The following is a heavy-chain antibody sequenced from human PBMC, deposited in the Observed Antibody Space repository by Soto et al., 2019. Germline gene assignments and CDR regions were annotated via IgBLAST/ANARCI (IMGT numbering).Heavy chain of an antibody. D-gene: IGHD3-16*01. Sequence: TLSLTCPVPGDSISSGNKYWSWIRQAPGKGLEWIGYIFSSGTTYYNPSLKSRLTMSLYTSQNQFSLRLASVTDADSAVYYCARVPSPFDYYYAMDVWGQGTTVTVSS. CDR1: GDSISSGNKY. CDR2: IFSSGTT. J-gene: IGHJ6*02. CDR3: ARVPSPFDYYYAMDV. V-gene: IGHV4-30-4*01.